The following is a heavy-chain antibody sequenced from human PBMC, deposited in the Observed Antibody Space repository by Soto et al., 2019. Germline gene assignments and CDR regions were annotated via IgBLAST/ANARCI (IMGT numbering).Heavy chain of an antibody. J-gene: IGHJ4*02. CDR1: GGSISSSSYY. V-gene: IGHV4-39*01. CDR2: IYYSGST. Sequence: SETLSLTFTVSGGSISSSSYYGGCIRKPPGKGLEWIGSIYYSGSTYYNPSLKSRVTISVDTSKNQFSLKLSYVTAADTAVYYRPRHGDTAMVTVLFDYSGQGTLVTVSS. CDR3: PRHGDTAMVTVLFDY. D-gene: IGHD5-18*01.